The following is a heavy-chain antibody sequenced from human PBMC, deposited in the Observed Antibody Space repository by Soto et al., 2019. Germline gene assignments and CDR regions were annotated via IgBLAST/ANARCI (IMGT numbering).Heavy chain of an antibody. Sequence: VAPGKASSKDSGVPFTSLYLNRVQQANGKGLGWMGWMNPNSGNTGYAQKFQGRVTMTRNTSISTAYMELSSLRSEDTAVYYCARGGVLRFLEWLSNDYYYMDVWGKGTTVTVSS. J-gene: IGHJ6*03. D-gene: IGHD3-3*01. CDR3: ARGGVLRFLEWLSNDYYYMDV. CDR2: MNPNSGNT. V-gene: IGHV1-8*01. CDR1: GVPFTSLY.